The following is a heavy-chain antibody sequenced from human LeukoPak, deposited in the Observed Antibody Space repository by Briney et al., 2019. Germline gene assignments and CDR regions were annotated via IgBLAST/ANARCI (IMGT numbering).Heavy chain of an antibody. J-gene: IGHJ4*02. D-gene: IGHD3-3*01. CDR1: GFTFSRHG. Sequence: GGSLRLSCAPSGFTFSRHGMHWVRQAPGKGLEWVAIISNDGSRKYYAHSVEGRFTISRDDSKNTLYLQMDSLRAEDTAVYYCARDRAWNYFDYWGQGTLVTVSS. CDR3: ARDRAWNYFDY. V-gene: IGHV3-30*03. CDR2: ISNDGSRK.